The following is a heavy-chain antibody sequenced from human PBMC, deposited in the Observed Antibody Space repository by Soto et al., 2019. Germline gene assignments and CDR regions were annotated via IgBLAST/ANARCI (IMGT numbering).Heavy chain of an antibody. D-gene: IGHD4-17*01. Sequence: GGSLRLSCAASGFTFSSYGMHWVRQAPGKGLEWVAVIWYDGSNKDYADSVEGRFTISRNNSKNTLYLQMNRLRAEDTAVYYCASYYGDYAFDYWGQGTLVTVSS. CDR1: GFTFSSYG. V-gene: IGHV3-33*01. J-gene: IGHJ4*02. CDR3: ASYYGDYAFDY. CDR2: IWYDGSNK.